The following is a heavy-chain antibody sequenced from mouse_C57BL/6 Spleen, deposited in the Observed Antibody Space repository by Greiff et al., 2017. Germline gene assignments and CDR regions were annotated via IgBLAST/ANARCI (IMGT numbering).Heavy chain of an antibody. Sequence: QVQLRQPGAELVKPGASVKLSCKASGYTFTSYWMQWVKQRPGQGLEWIGEIDPSDSYTNYNQKFKGKATLSVDTSSSTAYMQLSSLTAEDTAVYCCAYDAMDYWGQGTSVTVSS. J-gene: IGHJ4*01. CDR2: IDPSDSYT. CDR3: AYDAMDY. V-gene: IGHV1-50*01. CDR1: GYTFTSYW.